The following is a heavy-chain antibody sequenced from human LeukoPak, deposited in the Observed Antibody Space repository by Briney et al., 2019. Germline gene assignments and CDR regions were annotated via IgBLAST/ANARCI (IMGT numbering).Heavy chain of an antibody. CDR1: LYTFTQYY. CDR2: INPSSGAT. J-gene: IGHJ4*02. Sequence: ASVKGSPTSTLYTFTQYYSHEVRPAPGQGLEWMGWINPSSGATNYAQQFQGRVTMTRDTSLSTAYMELTRLISDDTAVYHCARDVESGSSFYHWRQGTVVTVSP. D-gene: IGHD1-26*01. V-gene: IGHV1-2*02. CDR3: ARDVESGSSFYH.